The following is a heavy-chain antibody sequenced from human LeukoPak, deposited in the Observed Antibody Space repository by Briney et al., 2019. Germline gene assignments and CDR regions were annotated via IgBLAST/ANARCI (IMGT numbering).Heavy chain of an antibody. D-gene: IGHD3-22*01. CDR1: GGSISPYY. J-gene: IGHJ4*02. CDR2: IYYSGSGGT. V-gene: IGHV4-59*01. CDR3: ARVVMGDYYYDSSGYYDY. Sequence: SETLSLTCTVSGGSISPYYWSWIRQPPGKGLEWIGYIYYSGSGGTNHNPSLKSRVTISVDTSKNQFSLKLSSVTAADTAVYYCARVVMGDYYYDSSGYYDYWGQGTLVTVSS.